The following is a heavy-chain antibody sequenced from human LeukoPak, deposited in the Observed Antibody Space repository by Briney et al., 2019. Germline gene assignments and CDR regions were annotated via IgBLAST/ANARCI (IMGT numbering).Heavy chain of an antibody. Sequence: GGSPRLSCAASGFTFSSYWMYWVRQAPGKGLVWVSRINSDGSSTSYADSVKGRFTISRDNAKNTLYLQMNSLRAEDTAVYYCARARNSGYAPRVPFDPWGQGTLVTVSS. D-gene: IGHD5-12*01. J-gene: IGHJ5*02. CDR2: INSDGSST. V-gene: IGHV3-74*01. CDR3: ARARNSGYAPRVPFDP. CDR1: GFTFSSYW.